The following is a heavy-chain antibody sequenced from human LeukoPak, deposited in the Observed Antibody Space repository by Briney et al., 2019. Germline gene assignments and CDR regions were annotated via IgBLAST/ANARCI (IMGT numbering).Heavy chain of an antibody. D-gene: IGHD3-3*01. CDR1: GFTFSGYG. J-gene: IGHJ4*02. CDR2: IWHDGSSK. CDR3: ESDSGVVGLEY. Sequence: PGRSLRLSCAASGFTFSGYGMHWVRQAPGNGLEWVAVIWHDGSSKYYAESFQGRVTMSRDKSKSTVYLEMSSLRSDDTAVYYCESDSGVVGLEYWGTGTLVTVCS. V-gene: IGHV3-33*01.